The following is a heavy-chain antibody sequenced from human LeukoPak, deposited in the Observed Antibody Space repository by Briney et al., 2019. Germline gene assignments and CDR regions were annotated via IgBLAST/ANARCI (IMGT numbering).Heavy chain of an antibody. Sequence: ASVKVSCKASGYTFTGYYMHWVRQAPGQGLEWMGWINPNSGGTNYAQKFQGRVTMTRDTSISTAYMELSRLRSDDTAVYYCARDLYDYVWGSYRYSPGAFDYWGQGTLVTVSS. V-gene: IGHV1-2*02. J-gene: IGHJ4*02. CDR3: ARDLYDYVWGSYRYSPGAFDY. CDR2: INPNSGGT. CDR1: GYTFTGYY. D-gene: IGHD3-16*02.